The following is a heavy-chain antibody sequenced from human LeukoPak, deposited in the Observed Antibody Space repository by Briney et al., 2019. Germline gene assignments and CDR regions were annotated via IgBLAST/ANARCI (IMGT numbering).Heavy chain of an antibody. V-gene: IGHV4-4*07. Sequence: PSETLSLTCTVSGGSISSYYWNWIRQSAERGLEWIGRFYTGGSTNYNPSLKSRVTMSVDTSKNQFSLKLTSVIAADTAVYYCARDALDSSGWFYHGMDVWGQGTTVTVSS. CDR1: GGSISSYY. CDR2: FYTGGST. CDR3: ARDALDSSGWFYHGMDV. J-gene: IGHJ6*02. D-gene: IGHD6-19*01.